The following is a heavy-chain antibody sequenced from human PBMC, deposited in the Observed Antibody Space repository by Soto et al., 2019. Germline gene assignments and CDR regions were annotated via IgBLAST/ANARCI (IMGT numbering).Heavy chain of an antibody. CDR1: GFTFSSYA. V-gene: IGHV3-23*01. Sequence: GSLRLSCAASGFTFSSYAMSWVRQAPGKGLEWVSAISGSGGSTYYADSVKGRFTISRDNSKNTLYLQMNSLRAEDTAVYYCAKGRGVMYYYDSSGSDWFDPWGQGTLVTVSS. J-gene: IGHJ5*02. CDR2: ISGSGGST. CDR3: AKGRGVMYYYDSSGSDWFDP. D-gene: IGHD3-22*01.